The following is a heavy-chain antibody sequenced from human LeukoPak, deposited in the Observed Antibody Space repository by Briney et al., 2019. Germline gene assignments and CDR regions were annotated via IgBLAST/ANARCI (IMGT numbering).Heavy chain of an antibody. CDR1: GGSISSYY. D-gene: IGHD1-26*01. CDR2: IYYSGST. J-gene: IGHJ2*01. CDR3: ARSLGRKAWYFDL. Sequence: PSETLSLTCTVSGGSISSYYWSWIRQPPGKGLEWIGYIYYSGSTNYNPSLKSRVTISVDTSKNQFSLKLSSVTAADTAVYYCARSLGRKAWYFDLWGRGTLVTVSS. V-gene: IGHV4-59*01.